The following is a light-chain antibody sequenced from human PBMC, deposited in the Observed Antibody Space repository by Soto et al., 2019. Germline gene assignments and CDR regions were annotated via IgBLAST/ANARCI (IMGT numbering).Light chain of an antibody. CDR1: QSVSSSY. J-gene: IGKJ1*01. CDR2: GAS. CDR3: QRFGSSPWT. Sequence: EIVLTQSPGTLSLSPGERATLSCRASQSVSSSYLAWYQQKPGQAPRLLIYGASSRATGIPDRFSGSGSGTDFTLTISRLEPEDFAVYYCQRFGSSPWTFGQGTKVGI. V-gene: IGKV3-20*01.